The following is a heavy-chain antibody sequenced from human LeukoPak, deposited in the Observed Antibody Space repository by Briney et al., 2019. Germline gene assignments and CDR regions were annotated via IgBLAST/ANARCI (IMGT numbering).Heavy chain of an antibody. D-gene: IGHD3-3*02. CDR2: IKQDGNEK. V-gene: IGHV3-7*01. CDR1: GFTFSSYW. CDR3: ARDGAFRIYDY. J-gene: IGHJ4*02. Sequence: PGGSRRLPCAASGFTFSSYWMTWVRQAPGKGLEWVASIKQDGNEKYYVDSVKGRFTISRDNARNSLYLQMSSLRADDTAVYYCARDGAFRIYDYWGQGTLVTVSS.